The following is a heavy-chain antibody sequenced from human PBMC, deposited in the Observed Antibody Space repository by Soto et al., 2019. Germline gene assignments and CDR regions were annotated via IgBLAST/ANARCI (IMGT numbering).Heavy chain of an antibody. V-gene: IGHV1-3*01. CDR1: GYTFTSYA. Sequence: QVQLVQSGAEVKKPGASVKVSCKASGYTFTSYAMHWVRQAPGQRLEWMGWINAGNGNTKYSQKFQGRVTITRDTSASTAYMELSSPRSEDTAVYYCARSEWFGNNWFDPWGQGTLVTVSS. CDR2: INAGNGNT. J-gene: IGHJ5*02. D-gene: IGHD3-10*01. CDR3: ARSEWFGNNWFDP.